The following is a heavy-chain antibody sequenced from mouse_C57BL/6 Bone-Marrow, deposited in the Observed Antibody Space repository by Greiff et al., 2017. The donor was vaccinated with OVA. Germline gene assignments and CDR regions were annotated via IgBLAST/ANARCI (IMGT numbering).Heavy chain of an antibody. CDR3: ARGGTSPFAY. J-gene: IGHJ3*01. Sequence: EVQLQQSGPELVKPGASVKISCKASGYSFTGYYMNWVKQSPEKSLEWIGEINPSTGGTTYNQKFKAKATLTVDKSSSTAYMQRKSLTSEDAAFYYCARGGTSPFAYWGQGTLVTVSA. CDR2: INPSTGGT. V-gene: IGHV1-42*01. CDR1: GYSFTGYY. D-gene: IGHD4-1*01.